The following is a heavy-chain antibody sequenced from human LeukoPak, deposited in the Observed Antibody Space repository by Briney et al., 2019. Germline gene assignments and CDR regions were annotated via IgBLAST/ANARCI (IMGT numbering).Heavy chain of an antibody. V-gene: IGHV3-33*01. CDR3: ATERDLWYSSGGSGGDY. CDR2: IWYDGSTK. D-gene: IGHD6-19*01. CDR1: GFTFSSYG. Sequence: PGGSLRLSCAASGFTFSSYGMHWVRQAPGKGLEWVAVIWYDGSTKYYADSVKGRFTISRDNSKNTLYLQMNSLRAENTAVYYCATERDLWYSSGGSGGDYWGQGTLVTVSS. J-gene: IGHJ4*02.